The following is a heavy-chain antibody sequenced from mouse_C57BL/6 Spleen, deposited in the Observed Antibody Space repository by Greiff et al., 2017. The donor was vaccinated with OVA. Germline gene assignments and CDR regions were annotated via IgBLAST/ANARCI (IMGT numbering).Heavy chain of an antibody. CDR3: ARSDWDYGPDY. Sequence: QVHVKQPGAELVKPGASVKLSCKASGYTFTSYWMHWVKQRPGQGLEWIGMIHPNSGSTNYNEKFKSKATLTVDKSSSTAYMQLSSLTSEDSAVYYCARSDWDYGPDYWGQGTTLTVSS. J-gene: IGHJ2*01. CDR1: GYTFTSYW. D-gene: IGHD1-1*01. CDR2: IHPNSGST. V-gene: IGHV1-64*01.